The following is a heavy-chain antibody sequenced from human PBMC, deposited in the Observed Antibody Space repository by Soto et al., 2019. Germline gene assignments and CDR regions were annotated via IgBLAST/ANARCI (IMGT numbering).Heavy chain of an antibody. Sequence: SETLSLTCTVSGGSISSYYWSWIRQSPGKGLEWIGYIYYSGSTNYNPSLKSRVTISVDTSKNQFSLKLSSVTAADTAVYYCARVTHIVGATPNYYYYGMDVWGQGTTVTASS. D-gene: IGHD1-26*01. CDR3: ARVTHIVGATPNYYYYGMDV. J-gene: IGHJ6*02. CDR1: GGSISSYY. V-gene: IGHV4-59*08. CDR2: IYYSGST.